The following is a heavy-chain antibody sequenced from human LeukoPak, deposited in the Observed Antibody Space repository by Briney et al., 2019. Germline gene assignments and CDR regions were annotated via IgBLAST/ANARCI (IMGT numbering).Heavy chain of an antibody. CDR2: IWYDGSNK. CDR1: GFTFSSYG. Sequence: GGSLRLSCAASGFTFSSYGMHWVRQAPGKGLEWVAVIWYDGSNKYYADSVKGRFTTSRDNAKNSLYLQMNSLRAEDTAVYYCARDRGYQNAFDIWGQGTMVTVSS. J-gene: IGHJ3*02. V-gene: IGHV3-33*01. D-gene: IGHD2-2*01. CDR3: ARDRGYQNAFDI.